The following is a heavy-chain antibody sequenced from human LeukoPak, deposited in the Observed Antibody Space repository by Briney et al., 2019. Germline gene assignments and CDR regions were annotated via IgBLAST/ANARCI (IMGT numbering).Heavy chain of an antibody. D-gene: IGHD3-10*01. V-gene: IGHV4-39*07. CDR1: GGSISSSSYY. CDR3: ARLLWFGETHYYMDV. CDR2: IYYSGSY. J-gene: IGHJ6*03. Sequence: SETLSLTCTVSGGSISSSSYYWGWIRQPPGKGLEWIGSIYYSGSYYYNPSLKSRVTISVDKSKNQFSLKLSSVTAADTAVYFCARLLWFGETHYYMDVWGKGTTVTISS.